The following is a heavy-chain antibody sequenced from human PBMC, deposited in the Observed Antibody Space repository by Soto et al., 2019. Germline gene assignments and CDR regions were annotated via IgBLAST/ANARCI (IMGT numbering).Heavy chain of an antibody. CDR2: IIPILGIA. V-gene: IGHV1-69*02. J-gene: IGHJ4*02. CDR1: GGSFRSYT. Sequence: SVKVCCKASGGSFRSYTISWVRQAPGQGLEWMGRIIPILGIANYAQKFQGRVTITADKSTSTAYMELSSLRSEDTAVYYCARTTLLGSGSYYPYWGQGTLVTVSS. D-gene: IGHD3-10*01. CDR3: ARTTLLGSGSYYPY.